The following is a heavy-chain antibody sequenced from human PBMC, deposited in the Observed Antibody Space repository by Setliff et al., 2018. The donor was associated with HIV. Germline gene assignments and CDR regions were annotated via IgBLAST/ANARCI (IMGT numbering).Heavy chain of an antibody. CDR2: VYYSGST. D-gene: IGHD2-8*01. CDR3: STVVTLAYCHDGLCPAFDS. V-gene: IGHV4-59*11. Sequence: PSETLSLTCTVSGGSISSHYWSWIRQPPGKGLEWIGSVYYSGSTNYNPSLKSRITISLDTSKSQFSLKLGSVTAADTVVYLCSTVVTLAYCHDGLCPAFDSWGQGALVTVSS. J-gene: IGHJ4*02. CDR1: GGSISSHY.